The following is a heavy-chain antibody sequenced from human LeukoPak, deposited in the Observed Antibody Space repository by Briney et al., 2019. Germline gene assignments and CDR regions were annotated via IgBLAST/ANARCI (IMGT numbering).Heavy chain of an antibody. J-gene: IGHJ4*02. Sequence: GGSLRLSCAASGFTFGAYGMTWVRQAPGKGLEWVSYISTSSSYIHYADSVNGRFTISRDNAKKSLFLQMNSLRAEDTAVYYCARAPLHLAMYHYFDYWGQGTLVTVSS. CDR2: ISTSSSYI. D-gene: IGHD2-2*01. V-gene: IGHV3-21*01. CDR1: GFTFGAYG. CDR3: ARAPLHLAMYHYFDY.